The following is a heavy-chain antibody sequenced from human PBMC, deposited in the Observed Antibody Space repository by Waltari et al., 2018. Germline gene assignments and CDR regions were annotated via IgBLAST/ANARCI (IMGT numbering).Heavy chain of an antibody. J-gene: IGHJ3*02. CDR3: ARARRDRENDAFDI. Sequence: QVQLVQSGAEVKKPGSSVKVSCKASGGTFSSYAISWVRQAPGQGLKWMGGSIPIFGTANYAQKFQGRVTITADESTSTAYMELSSLRSEDRAVYYCARARRDRENDAFDIWGQGTMVTVSS. CDR2: SIPIFGTA. V-gene: IGHV1-69*13. CDR1: GGTFSSYA. D-gene: IGHD6-6*01.